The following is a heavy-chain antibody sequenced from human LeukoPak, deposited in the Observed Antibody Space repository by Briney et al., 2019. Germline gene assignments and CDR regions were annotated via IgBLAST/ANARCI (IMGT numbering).Heavy chain of an antibody. Sequence: GGSPRLSCAASGFTVSTNYMSWVRQAPGKGLEWVSVIFSDGSTYYADSVKGRFTISRDNSKNTLYLQMNSLRAEDTAVYYCARHLQMATIIAEFDYWGQGTLVTVSS. V-gene: IGHV3-53*01. CDR2: IFSDGST. CDR3: ARHLQMATIIAEFDY. D-gene: IGHD5-24*01. CDR1: GFTVSTNY. J-gene: IGHJ4*02.